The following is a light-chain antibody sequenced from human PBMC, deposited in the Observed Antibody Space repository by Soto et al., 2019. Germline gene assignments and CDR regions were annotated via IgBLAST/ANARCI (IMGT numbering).Light chain of an antibody. V-gene: IGKV1-5*03. Sequence: DIQMTQSPSTLSGSLGDRVTLTCRASQTISSWLAWYQQKPGKAPKLLIYKASTLKSGVPSRFSGSGSGTEFTLTISSLQPDDFATYYCQHYNSYSEAFGQGTKVDI. J-gene: IGKJ1*01. CDR3: QHYNSYSEA. CDR1: QTISSW. CDR2: KAS.